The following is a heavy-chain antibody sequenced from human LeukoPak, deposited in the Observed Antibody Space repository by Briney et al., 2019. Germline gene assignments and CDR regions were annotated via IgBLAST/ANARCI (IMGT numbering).Heavy chain of an antibody. D-gene: IGHD5-24*01. CDR3: GRYGLSGNGYTSYFYYGMDF. Sequence: GESLKISCTASGYSFSKYWIGWVRQTPGKGLEWMGFIYSDESLIRCSPSFEGQVTISADNSINTAYLQWNSLKASDTAMYYCGRYGLSGNGYTSYFYYGMDFWGQGTAVTVSS. CDR1: GYSFSKYW. CDR2: IYSDESLI. J-gene: IGHJ6*02. V-gene: IGHV5-51*01.